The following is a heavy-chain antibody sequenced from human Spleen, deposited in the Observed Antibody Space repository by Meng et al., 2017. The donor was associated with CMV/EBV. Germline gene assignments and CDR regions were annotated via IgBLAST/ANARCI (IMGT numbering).Heavy chain of an antibody. J-gene: IGHJ6*02. CDR1: GFTVSSNY. D-gene: IGHD3-10*01. CDR2: IYGSGSST. V-gene: IGHV3-23*03. Sequence: GQSLKISCAASGFTVSSNYMSWVRQAPGKGLEWVSIIYGSGSSTYYADSVKGRFTTSRDNSRNTLYLQMHSLRAEDTAVYYCAKDAMTMTRGVDYYGMDVWGQGTTVTVSS. CDR3: AKDAMTMTRGVDYYGMDV.